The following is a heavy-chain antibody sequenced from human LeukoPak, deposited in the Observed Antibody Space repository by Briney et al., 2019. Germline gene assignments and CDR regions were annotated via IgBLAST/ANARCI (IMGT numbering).Heavy chain of an antibody. CDR1: GGSISGYY. V-gene: IGHV4-59*12. D-gene: IGHD3-3*01. J-gene: IGHJ3*02. CDR2: ISYSGST. CDR3: ARYGITIFGALSEAFDI. Sequence: SETLSLTCTVSGGSISGYYWSWIRQPPGKGLEWVGYISYSGSTNYNPSLKSRVTISVDTSKNQFSLKLSSVTAADTAVYYCARYGITIFGALSEAFDIWGQGTMVTVSS.